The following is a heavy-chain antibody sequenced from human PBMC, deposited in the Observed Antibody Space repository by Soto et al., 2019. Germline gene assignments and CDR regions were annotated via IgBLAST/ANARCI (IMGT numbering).Heavy chain of an antibody. Sequence: PSETLSLTCTVSGCSISSYYWSWIRQPPGKGLEWIGYIVYSGSTNYNPSLKSRVTISVDPSKNQFSLKLSSVTAADTAVYYCANGGYCSSTSCYVPYYYFMDVWGKGTTVTVSS. J-gene: IGHJ6*03. CDR3: ANGGYCSSTSCYVPYYYFMDV. D-gene: IGHD2-2*01. V-gene: IGHV4-59*01. CDR1: GCSISSYY. CDR2: IVYSGST.